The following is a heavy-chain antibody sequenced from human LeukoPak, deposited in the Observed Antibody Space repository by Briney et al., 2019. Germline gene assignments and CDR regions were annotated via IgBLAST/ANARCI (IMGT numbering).Heavy chain of an antibody. CDR2: IYYSGST. Sequence: SQTLSLTCTVSGGSISSGGYYWSWIRQHPGKGLEWIGYIYYSGSTYYNPSLKSRVTISVDTSKNQFSLKLSSVTAADTAVYYCARTPNRGPSDYGMDVWGQGTTVTVSS. D-gene: IGHD2-15*01. CDR1: GGSISSGGYY. J-gene: IGHJ6*02. CDR3: ARTPNRGPSDYGMDV. V-gene: IGHV4-31*03.